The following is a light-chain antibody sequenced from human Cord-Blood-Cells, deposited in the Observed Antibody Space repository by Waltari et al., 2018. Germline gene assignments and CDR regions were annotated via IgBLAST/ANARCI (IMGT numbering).Light chain of an antibody. CDR1: QSVSSY. J-gene: IGKJ4*01. V-gene: IGKV3-11*01. CDR3: QQRSNWPLT. CDR2: DAS. Sequence: EIVLTQPPATLSLSPWERATLSCRASQSVSSYLAWYQQKPGQAPRLLIYDASNRATGIPARFSGSGSGTDFTLTISSLEPEDFAVYYCQQRSNWPLTFGGGTKVEIK.